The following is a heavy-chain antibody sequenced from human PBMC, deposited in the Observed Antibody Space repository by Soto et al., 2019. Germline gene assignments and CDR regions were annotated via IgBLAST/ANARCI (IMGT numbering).Heavy chain of an antibody. CDR3: AHAGDYDLLTFDH. CDR2: TYYRSKWYY. J-gene: IGHJ4*02. V-gene: IGHV6-1*01. CDR1: GDSVSSNSAG. Sequence: SQTLSLTCAITGDSVSSNSAGWSWVRQSPSRGLEWLGRTYYRSKWYYEYAVSVRGRITINPDTSKNQYSLQLNSVTPEDTAVYFCAHAGDYDLLTFDHWGPGTLVTVSS. D-gene: IGHD4-17*01.